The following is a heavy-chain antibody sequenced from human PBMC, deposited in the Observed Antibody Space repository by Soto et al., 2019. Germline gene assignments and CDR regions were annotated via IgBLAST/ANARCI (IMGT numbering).Heavy chain of an antibody. J-gene: IGHJ6*03. CDR3: ARESGGATATLDYYYFYMDV. CDR2: INPNSGVT. D-gene: IGHD5-12*01. Sequence: ASVKVSCKASGDTFTDYYMHWVRQAPGQGLEWMGWINPNSGVTKYAQKFRGWVTMTRDTSIRTVYMELSRLKSDDTAVYYCARESGGATATLDYYYFYMDVWGNGTTVTVSS. V-gene: IGHV1-2*04. CDR1: GDTFTDYY.